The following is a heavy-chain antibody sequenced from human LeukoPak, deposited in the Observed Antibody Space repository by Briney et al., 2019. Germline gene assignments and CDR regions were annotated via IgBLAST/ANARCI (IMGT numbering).Heavy chain of an antibody. V-gene: IGHV3-30*02. D-gene: IGHD6-25*01. CDR2: IRRDGRHK. J-gene: IGHJ4*02. CDR3: AKSSIMFAAGRLGSIDF. CDR1: GFIFSYYG. Sequence: PGGSLRLSCAASGFIFSYYGMHWVRQAPGKGLDWVALIRRDGRHKYYAHSIKGRFTISRDNSKNTLYLQMSSLRAEDTAVYYCAKSSIMFAAGRLGSIDFWGQGTLVTVSS.